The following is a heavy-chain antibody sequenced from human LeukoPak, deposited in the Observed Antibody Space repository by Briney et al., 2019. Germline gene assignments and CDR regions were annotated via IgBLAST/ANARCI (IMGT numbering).Heavy chain of an antibody. CDR1: GGSISSHS. CDR3: ARGPWYYDFWSGYSRGWFDP. V-gene: IGHV4-59*11. J-gene: IGHJ5*02. D-gene: IGHD3-3*01. CDR2: IYYSGST. Sequence: PSETLSLTCTVSGGSISSHSWSWIRQPPGKGLEWIGYIYYSGSTNYNPSLKSRVTISVDTSKNQFSLKLSSVTAADTAVYYCARGPWYYDFWSGYSRGWFDPWGQGTLVTVSS.